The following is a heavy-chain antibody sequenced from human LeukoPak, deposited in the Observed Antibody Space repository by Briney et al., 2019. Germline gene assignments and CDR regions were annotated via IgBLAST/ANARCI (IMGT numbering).Heavy chain of an antibody. CDR1: GYTFTSYY. CDR2: INPSGGST. Sequence: ASVKVSCKASGYTFTSYYMHWVRQAPGQGLEWMGIINPSGGSTSYAQKFQGRVTMTEDTSTDTAYMELSSLRSEDTAVYYCATDLTYYFDYWGQGTLVTVSS. V-gene: IGHV1-46*01. CDR3: ATDLTYYFDY. D-gene: IGHD3-9*01. J-gene: IGHJ4*02.